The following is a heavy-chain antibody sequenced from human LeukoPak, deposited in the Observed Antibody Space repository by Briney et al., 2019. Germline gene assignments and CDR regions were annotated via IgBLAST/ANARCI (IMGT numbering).Heavy chain of an antibody. Sequence: ASVKVSCKASGYTFTGYYMHWVRQAPGQGLEWMGWINPNSGGTNYAQKFQGRVTMTRDTSISTAYMELSRLRSDDTAVYYCARAVTDSSSSGDYWGQGTLVTVSS. D-gene: IGHD6-6*01. CDR1: GYTFTGYY. CDR2: INPNSGGT. CDR3: ARAVTDSSSSGDY. J-gene: IGHJ4*02. V-gene: IGHV1-2*02.